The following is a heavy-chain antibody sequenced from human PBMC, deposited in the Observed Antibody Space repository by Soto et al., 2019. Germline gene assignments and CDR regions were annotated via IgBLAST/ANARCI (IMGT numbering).Heavy chain of an antibody. J-gene: IGHJ5*02. D-gene: IGHD1-1*01. V-gene: IGHV4-34*01. CDR2: ITHGGST. CDR3: AREGSHSAYNFAIGIQLWSFDR. Sequence: PSETLSLTCAVYSGSFSGYYYSWIRQSPGKGLEWIGEITHGGSTTYSPSLKSRVTMSLDTSKNQFSLNRTSMTAADTAVYYCAREGSHSAYNFAIGIQLWSFDRWGQGPPGTVSS. CDR1: SGSFSGYY.